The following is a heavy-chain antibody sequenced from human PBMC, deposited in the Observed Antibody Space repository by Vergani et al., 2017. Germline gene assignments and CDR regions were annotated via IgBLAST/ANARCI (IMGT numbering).Heavy chain of an antibody. CDR2: LSASDRRT. V-gene: IGHV3-23*01. CDR3: AKDWSGSPAWGGFDY. CDR1: GFTFIMHA. D-gene: IGHD1-26*01. J-gene: IGHJ4*02. Sequence: EVQLLESGGDLVQPGGSLRLSCAASGFTFIMHAMSWVRQAPGKGLEWVSTLSASDRRTHYADSVKGRFTISRDNSKNTLFLHMNSLRPEDTAVYYCAKDWSGSPAWGGFDYWGQGTLVTVSS.